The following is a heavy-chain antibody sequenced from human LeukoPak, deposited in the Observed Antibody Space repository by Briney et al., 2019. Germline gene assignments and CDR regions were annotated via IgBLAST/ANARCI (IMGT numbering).Heavy chain of an antibody. D-gene: IGHD2-8*01. CDR1: GFTFNNYA. V-gene: IGHV3-23*01. CDR2: ISGSGDYT. Sequence: QPGGSLRLSCAASGFTFNNYAMSWVRQAPGKGLEWVSSISGSGDYTFYADSVKGRFTISRDNSKDTLYLQMNSLRVDDKAIYYCAKDRPNYYGTNGQYYTRNGDYWGQGTLVSASS. J-gene: IGHJ4*02. CDR3: AKDRPNYYGTNGQYYTRNGDY.